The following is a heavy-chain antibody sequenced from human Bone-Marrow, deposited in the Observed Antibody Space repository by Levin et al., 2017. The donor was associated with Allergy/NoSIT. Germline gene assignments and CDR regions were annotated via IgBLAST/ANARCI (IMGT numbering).Heavy chain of an antibody. CDR3: AKDQSSRPNFYTWDDY. CDR2: ISGDGANT. Sequence: GGSLRLSCAASGFSFSTFGMSWVRLAPGKGLEWVSSISGDGANTHYADSVKGRFTVSRDNSKTTLYLQMNSLRAEDTATYFCAKDQSSRPNFYTWDDYWGQGTLVTVSS. D-gene: IGHD2-2*02. CDR1: GFSFSTFG. J-gene: IGHJ4*02. V-gene: IGHV3-23*01.